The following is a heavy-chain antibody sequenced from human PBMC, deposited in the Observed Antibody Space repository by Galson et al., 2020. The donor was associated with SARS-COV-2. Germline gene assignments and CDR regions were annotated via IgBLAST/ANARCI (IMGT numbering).Heavy chain of an antibody. V-gene: IGHV4-4*02. CDR2: IFHSSYT. CDR3: SSIIVTAYYVSYMDV. J-gene: IGHJ6*03. D-gene: IGHD2-21*02. CDR1: GGTNSSSDW. Sequence: SEILYITCAVSGGTNSSSDWWGWVRQPPGKGLEWIGEIFHSSYTNYNPSPKSRVTMSVDTSKNQFSLKLSSVKAADTALYYCSSIIVTAYYVSYMDVWGKGTTVTVSS.